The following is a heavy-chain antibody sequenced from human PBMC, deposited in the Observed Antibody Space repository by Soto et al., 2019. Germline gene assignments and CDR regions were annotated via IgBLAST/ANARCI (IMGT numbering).Heavy chain of an antibody. V-gene: IGHV1-69*13. CDR1: GGTFSSYA. D-gene: IGHD2-2*01. Sequence: SVKVSCKASGGTFSSYAISWVRQAPGQGLEWMGGIIPIFGTANYAQKFQGRVTITADESTSTAYMELSSLRSEDTAVYYCAREGICSSTSCPTSPWFDPWGQGTLVTVPQ. CDR3: AREGICSSTSCPTSPWFDP. J-gene: IGHJ5*02. CDR2: IIPIFGTA.